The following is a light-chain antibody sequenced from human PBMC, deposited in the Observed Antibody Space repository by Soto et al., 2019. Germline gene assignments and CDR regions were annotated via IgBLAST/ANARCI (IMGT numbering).Light chain of an antibody. CDR1: QSIGRW. V-gene: IGKV1-5*03. J-gene: IGKJ2*01. CDR3: QQYNGPYT. Sequence: DIQMTQSPSTLSASVGDRVTITCRASQSIGRWLAWYQQKPGKAPKLLIYEASTLHSGVPSRFSGSGSGTEFPLTISSLQPDDFATYYCQQYNGPYTFGPGTNLEIK. CDR2: EAS.